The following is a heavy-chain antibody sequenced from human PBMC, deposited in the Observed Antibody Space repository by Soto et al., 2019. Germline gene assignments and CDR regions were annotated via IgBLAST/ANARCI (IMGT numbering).Heavy chain of an antibody. CDR1: GFTFSSYA. J-gene: IGHJ4*02. D-gene: IGHD3-22*01. CDR3: ARDRASYGYYYGTLYY. CDR2: ISYDGSNK. V-gene: IGHV3-30-3*01. Sequence: QPGGSLRLSCAASGFTFSSYAMHWVRQAPGKGLEWVAVISYDGSNKYYAYSVKGRFTISRDNSKNTLYLQMNSLRAEDTAVYYCARDRASYGYYYGTLYYWGQGTLVTVSS.